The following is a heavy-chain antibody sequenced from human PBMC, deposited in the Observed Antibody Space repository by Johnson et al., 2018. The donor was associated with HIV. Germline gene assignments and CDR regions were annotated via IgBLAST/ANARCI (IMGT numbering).Heavy chain of an antibody. CDR3: ARDLDWVDGFDI. CDR1: GFTFISYW. J-gene: IGHJ3*02. Sequence: LRLSCAAYGFTFISYWMHWVRQAPGKGLVWVSRINSDWSGTNYADSVRGRFTISRDNAKNSLYLQMDSLRAEDQAVYYCARDLDWVDGFDIWGQGTMVSVSS. V-gene: IGHV3-74*01. D-gene: IGHD1-1*01. CDR2: INSDWSGT.